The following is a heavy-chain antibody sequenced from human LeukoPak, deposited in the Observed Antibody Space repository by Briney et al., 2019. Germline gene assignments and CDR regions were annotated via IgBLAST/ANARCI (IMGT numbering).Heavy chain of an antibody. CDR2: IKADGSEK. CDR3: AYRNNFEY. CDR1: GFSFSGHW. V-gene: IGHV3-7*05. D-gene: IGHD1-26*01. Sequence: RAGGSLRLSCAASGFSFSGHWMNWVRQPPGKGLEWVANIKADGSEKYYVDSVKGRFTISRDDAKRTVDLQMDNLRAEDTAIYYCAYRNNFEYWGQGALVTVSS. J-gene: IGHJ1*01.